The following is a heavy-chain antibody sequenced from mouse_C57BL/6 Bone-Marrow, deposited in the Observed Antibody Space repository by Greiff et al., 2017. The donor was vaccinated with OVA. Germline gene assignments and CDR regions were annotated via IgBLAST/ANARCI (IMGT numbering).Heavy chain of an antibody. J-gene: IGHJ4*01. CDR1: GFTFSSYA. CDR3: TKNYYGSRDYAMDD. V-gene: IGHV5-9-1*02. Sequence: EVMLVESGEGLVKPGGSLKLSCAASGFTFSSYAMSWVRQTPAKRLEWVAYISSGGDYIYYADTVKGRFTISRDNARNTLYLQMSSLKSEDTAMYYSTKNYYGSRDYAMDDWGQGTSVTVSS. CDR2: ISSGGDYI. D-gene: IGHD1-1*01.